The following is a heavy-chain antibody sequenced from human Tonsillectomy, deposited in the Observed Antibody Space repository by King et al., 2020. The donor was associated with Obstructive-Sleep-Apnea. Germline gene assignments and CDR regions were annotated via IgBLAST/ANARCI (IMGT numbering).Heavy chain of an antibody. J-gene: IGHJ5*02. CDR2: IYYSGNT. CDR3: ARFELLLWFGETKGGWFDP. Sequence: MQLQESGPGLVKPSETLSLTCTVSGGSISSYYWSWIRQPPGKGLEWIGYIYYSGNTDYNPSLKSRITISVDTSKNQFSLKLSSVTAAETAVYYCARFELLLWFGETKGGWFDPWGQGTLVTVSS. CDR1: GGSISSYY. D-gene: IGHD3-10*01. V-gene: IGHV4-59*01.